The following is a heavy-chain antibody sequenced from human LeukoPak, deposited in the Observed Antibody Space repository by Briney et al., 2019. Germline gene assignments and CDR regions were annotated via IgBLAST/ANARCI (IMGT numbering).Heavy chain of an antibody. CDR2: ISGGGGST. CDR1: GFTFSSYD. Sequence: GGTLRLSCAASGFTFSSYDMTWVRQTPGKGLEWVSAISGGGGSTYYADSVKGRFTISRDNSKNTLYLQMSSLRAEDTAVYYCATSYGSGKLDYWGQGTLVTVSS. V-gene: IGHV3-23*01. CDR3: ATSYGSGKLDY. D-gene: IGHD3-10*01. J-gene: IGHJ4*02.